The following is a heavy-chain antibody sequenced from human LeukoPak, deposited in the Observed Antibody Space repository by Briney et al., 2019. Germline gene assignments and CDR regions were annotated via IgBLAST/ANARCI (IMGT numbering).Heavy chain of an antibody. CDR3: ARDDLEMASSAFDI. J-gene: IGHJ3*02. CDR1: GFTFSSYW. D-gene: IGHD5-24*01. Sequence: GGSLRLSCAASGFTFSSYWMSWVRQAPGKGLEWVANIKQDGSEKYYVDSVKGRFTISRDKAKNSLYLQMNSLRAEDTAVYYCARDDLEMASSAFDIWGQGTMVTVSS. CDR2: IKQDGSEK. V-gene: IGHV3-7*05.